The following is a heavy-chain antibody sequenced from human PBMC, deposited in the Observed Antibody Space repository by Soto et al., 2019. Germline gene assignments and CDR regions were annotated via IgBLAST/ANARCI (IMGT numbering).Heavy chain of an antibody. Sequence: SETLSLTCTVSGGSISSSSYYWGWIRQPPGKGLEWIGNIYYSGSAYYNPSLKSRVTISVDMSKNNFSLKLSSVTAADTAVYYCARGSTTEKVDSWGQGTLVTVSS. V-gene: IGHV4-39*02. CDR2: IYYSGSA. J-gene: IGHJ4*02. CDR1: GGSISSSSYY. CDR3: ARGSTTEKVDS. D-gene: IGHD4-17*01.